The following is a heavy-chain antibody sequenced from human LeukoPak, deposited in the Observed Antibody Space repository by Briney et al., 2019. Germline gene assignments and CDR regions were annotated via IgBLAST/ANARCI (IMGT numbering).Heavy chain of an antibody. CDR3: ARVWQPLAEYQH. Sequence: ASLTLSCKASGYTFTDYHMHWVRRAPGQGFEWMGWINPNSGDTKYDQRIQGRVTMTRDTSISTVHMELSRLISDDTAVYYCARVWQPLAEYQHWGQGTLVTVSS. V-gene: IGHV1-2*02. D-gene: IGHD6-13*01. J-gene: IGHJ4*02. CDR2: INPNSGDT. CDR1: GYTFTDYH.